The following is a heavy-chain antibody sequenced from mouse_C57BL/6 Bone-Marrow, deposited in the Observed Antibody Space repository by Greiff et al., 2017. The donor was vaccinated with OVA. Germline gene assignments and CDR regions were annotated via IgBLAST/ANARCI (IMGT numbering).Heavy chain of an antibody. CDR1: GYTFTSYG. V-gene: IGHV1-81*01. J-gene: IGHJ2*01. CDR3: AISLFITTVVVFED. D-gene: IGHD1-1*01. Sequence: QVQLQQSGAELARPGASVKLSCKASGYTFTSYGISWVKQRTGQGLEWIGEIYPRSGNTYYNEKFKGKATLTADKSSSTAYMELRSLTSEDSAVYFCAISLFITTVVVFEDWGQGTTLTVSS. CDR2: IYPRSGNT.